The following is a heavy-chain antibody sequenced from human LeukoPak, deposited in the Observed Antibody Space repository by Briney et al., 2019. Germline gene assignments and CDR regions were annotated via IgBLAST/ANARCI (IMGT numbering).Heavy chain of an antibody. J-gene: IGHJ4*02. CDR2: ISGGGGST. V-gene: IGHV3-23*01. Sequence: GGSLRLSCAASGFTFSSYAMSWVRQAPGKGLEWVSAISGGGGSTYYADSVKGRFTISRDNSKNTLYLQINSLRAEDTAVYYCAKVGATERLRLFDYWGQGTLVTVSS. CDR3: AKVGATERLRLFDY. D-gene: IGHD1-26*01. CDR1: GFTFSSYA.